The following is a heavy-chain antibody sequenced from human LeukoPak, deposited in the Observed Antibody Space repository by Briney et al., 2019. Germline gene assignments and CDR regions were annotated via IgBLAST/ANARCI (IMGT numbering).Heavy chain of an antibody. CDR2: INHSGST. CDR3: ARGSVLAHSSGWQDYYYYGMDV. CDR1: GGSFSGYY. D-gene: IGHD6-19*01. J-gene: IGHJ6*02. V-gene: IGHV4-34*01. Sequence: PSETLSLTCAVYGGSFSGYYWSWTRQPPGKGLEWIGEINHSGSTNYNPSLKSRVTISVDTSKNQFSLKLSSVTAADTAVYYCARGSVLAHSSGWQDYYYYGMDVWGQGTTVTVSS.